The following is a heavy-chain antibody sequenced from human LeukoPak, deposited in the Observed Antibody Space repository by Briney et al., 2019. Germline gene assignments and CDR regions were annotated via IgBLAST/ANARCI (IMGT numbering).Heavy chain of an antibody. CDR1: GLTFSSYG. V-gene: IGHV3-33*01. Sequence: GGSLRLSCAASGLTFSSYGMHWVRQAPGKGLEWVAVIWYDGSNKYYADSVKGRFTISRDNSKNTLYLQMTSLRAEDTAVYSCARDHAWRVVAATPADYWGKGTLVTVSS. CDR2: IWYDGSNK. D-gene: IGHD2-15*01. J-gene: IGHJ4*02. CDR3: ARDHAWRVVAATPADY.